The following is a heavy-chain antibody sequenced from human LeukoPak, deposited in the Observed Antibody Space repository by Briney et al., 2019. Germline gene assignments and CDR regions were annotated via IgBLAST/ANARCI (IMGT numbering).Heavy chain of an antibody. CDR1: GYSFSTNIAA. CDR2: PYYRRSKWYY. D-gene: IGHD3-22*01. J-gene: IGHJ6*03. Sequence: SQTLSLTCAISGYSFSTNIAAWNWLTLSPARGLMGLGRPYYRRSKWYYDYALSVKSQITISSDTSKNQFSLYLSSVTPEDTAVYYCARAAGQAGSGDYWYLDVWGKGTTVTVSS. CDR3: ARAAGQAGSGDYWYLDV. V-gene: IGHV6-1*01.